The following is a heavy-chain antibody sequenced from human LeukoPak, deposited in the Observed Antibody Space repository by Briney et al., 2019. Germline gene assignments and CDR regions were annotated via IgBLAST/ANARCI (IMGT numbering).Heavy chain of an antibody. CDR1: GYTFTGYG. CDR2: ISAYNGNT. D-gene: IGHD3-10*01. V-gene: IGHV1-18*01. J-gene: IGHJ4*02. CDR3: ARRPDVVRGAIITKFGEGDFDY. Sequence: ASVKVSCKASGYTFTGYGISWVRQAPGQGLEWMGWISAYNGNTNYAQKLQGRVTMTTDTSTSTAYMELRSLRSDDTAVYYCARRPDVVRGAIITKFGEGDFDYWGQGTLVTVSS.